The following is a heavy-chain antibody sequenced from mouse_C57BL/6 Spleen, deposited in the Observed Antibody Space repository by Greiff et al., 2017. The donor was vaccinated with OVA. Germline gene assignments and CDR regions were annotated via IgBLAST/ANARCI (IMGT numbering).Heavy chain of an antibody. Sequence: DVMLVESGGGLVKPGGSLKLSCAATGFTFTDHGMHWVRQAPEKGLEWVAYISSGGSTIYYADTVKGRFTISRDNAKNTLFLQMNSLRSEDTSVYYCARDYYGSSQPLDDWGKGTTLTVSS. V-gene: IGHV5-17*01. CDR2: ISSGGSTI. CDR3: ARDYYGSSQPLDD. CDR1: GFTFTDHG. D-gene: IGHD1-1*01. J-gene: IGHJ2*01.